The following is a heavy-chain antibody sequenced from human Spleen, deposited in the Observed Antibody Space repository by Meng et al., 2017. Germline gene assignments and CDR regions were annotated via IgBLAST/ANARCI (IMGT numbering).Heavy chain of an antibody. CDR3: TTLYGDSIS. V-gene: IGHV4-4*02. CDR1: GGSINNDQW. J-gene: IGHJ4*02. CDR2: IYHSGRT. Sequence: QVQLQESGPGLVKPSGTLSLTCDVSGGSINNDQWWSWVRQPPGMGLEWIGEIYHSGRTNYNPSVTSRVTMSVDMSQNQFSLKLTSVTAADTAVYYCTTLYGDSISWGQGTLVTVSS. D-gene: IGHD4-17*01.